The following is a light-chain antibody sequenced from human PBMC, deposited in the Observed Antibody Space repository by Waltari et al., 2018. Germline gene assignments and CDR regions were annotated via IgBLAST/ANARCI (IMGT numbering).Light chain of an antibody. J-gene: IGLJ3*02. CDR2: KVT. Sequence: QPHPGKAPKLMIYKVTNRPSGVPDRFSGSKSANTASLIVSGLQAEDEADYHCSSYADSDNLVFGGGTKLTVL. V-gene: IGLV2-8*01. CDR3: SSYADSDNLV.